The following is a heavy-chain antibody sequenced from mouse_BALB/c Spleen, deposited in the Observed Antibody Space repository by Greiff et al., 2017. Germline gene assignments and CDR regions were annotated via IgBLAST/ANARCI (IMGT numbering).Heavy chain of an antibody. V-gene: IGHV5-9-4*01. Sequence: EVKLMESGGGLVKPGGSLKLSCAASGFTFSSYAMSWVRQSPEKRLEWVAEISSGGSYTYYPDTVTGRFTISRDNAKNTLYLEMSSLRSEDTAMYYCARVELGEGFAYWGQGTLVTVSA. CDR1: GFTFSSYA. J-gene: IGHJ3*01. D-gene: IGHD4-1*01. CDR2: ISSGGSYT. CDR3: ARVELGEGFAY.